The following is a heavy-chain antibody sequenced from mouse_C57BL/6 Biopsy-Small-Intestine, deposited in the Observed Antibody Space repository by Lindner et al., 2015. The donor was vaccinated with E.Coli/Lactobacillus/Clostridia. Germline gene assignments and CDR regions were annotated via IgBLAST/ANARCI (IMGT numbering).Heavy chain of an antibody. CDR1: GFTFSDYG. CDR2: IRSGGNTI. Sequence: VQLQESGGGLVKPGGSLKLSCAASGFTFSDYGMHWVRQAPEKGLEWVAYIRSGGNTIYYADTVKGRFTISRDNAKNTLFLQMTSLRSEDTAMYYCARPDDGDYVSYWYFDVWGTGTTVTVSS. V-gene: IGHV5-17*01. D-gene: IGHD2-3*01. CDR3: ARPDDGDYVSYWYFDV. J-gene: IGHJ1*03.